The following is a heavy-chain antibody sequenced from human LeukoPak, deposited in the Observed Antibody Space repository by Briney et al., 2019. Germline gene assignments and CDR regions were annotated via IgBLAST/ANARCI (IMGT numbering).Heavy chain of an antibody. D-gene: IGHD2-8*02. J-gene: IGHJ4*02. Sequence: GGSLRLSCAASGFTFSSYAMSWVRQAPGKGLEWVSAISGSGGSTYYADSVKGRFTISRDNSKNTLYLQMNSLRAEDTAVYYCANSVVYAHYYSDYWGQGTLVTVSS. CDR1: GFTFSSYA. CDR2: ISGSGGST. V-gene: IGHV3-23*01. CDR3: ANSVVYAHYYSDY.